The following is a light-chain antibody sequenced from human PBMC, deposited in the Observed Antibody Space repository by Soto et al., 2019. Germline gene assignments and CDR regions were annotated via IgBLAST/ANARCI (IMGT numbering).Light chain of an antibody. V-gene: IGLV8-61*01. CDR1: SGSVSTSYY. Sequence: QTVVTQEPSFSVSPGRTVTLTCGWSSGSVSTSYYPSRYQQTPGQAPRTLIYSTNTRSSGVPDRFSGSILGNKAALTITGAQADDESDYYCVLYMGSGTWVFGGGTKLTVL. J-gene: IGLJ3*02. CDR2: STN. CDR3: VLYMGSGTWV.